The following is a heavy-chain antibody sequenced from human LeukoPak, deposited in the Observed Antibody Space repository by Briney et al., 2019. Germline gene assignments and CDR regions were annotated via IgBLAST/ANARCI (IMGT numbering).Heavy chain of an antibody. CDR2: ISSSGST. CDR3: ARDRPTPGDCTSTTCYRWFDP. V-gene: IGHV4-4*07. J-gene: IGHJ5*02. Sequence: SETLSLTCTVSGGSISSYYWSWIRQPASKGLEWIGRISSSGSTNYNPSLRSRITMSADTHKNQFSLKLSSVTAADTAVYYCARDRPTPGDCTSTTCYRWFDPWGQGTLVSVSS. CDR1: GGSISSYY. D-gene: IGHD2-2*01.